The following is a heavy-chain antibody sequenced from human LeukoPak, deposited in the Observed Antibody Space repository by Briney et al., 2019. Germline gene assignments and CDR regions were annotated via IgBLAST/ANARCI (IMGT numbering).Heavy chain of an antibody. V-gene: IGHV4-4*08. CDR2: IYSSGST. J-gene: IGHJ6*03. D-gene: IGHD5-18*01. CDR1: GGSIRGYY. Sequence: PSETLSLTCNVSGGSIRGYYWSWIRQPPGKVLEWIGYIYSSGSTNYNPSLKSRVTMSVDTSKNQFSLKVSSVTAADTAVYYCAREQLWFLYYYYMDVWGKGTTVTISS. CDR3: AREQLWFLYYYYMDV.